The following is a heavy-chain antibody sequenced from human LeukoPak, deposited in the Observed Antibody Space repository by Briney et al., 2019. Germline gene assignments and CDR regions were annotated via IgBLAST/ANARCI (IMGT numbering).Heavy chain of an antibody. CDR2: ISAYNGNT. V-gene: IGHV1-18*04. D-gene: IGHD3-9*01. Sequence: ASVKVSCKASGYTFTGYYMHWVRQAPGQGLEWMGWISAYNGNTNYAQELQGRVTMTTDTSTSTAYMELRSLRSDDTAVYYCARDKWEPEKYYDILTGYYNYYYGMDVWGQGTTVTVSS. CDR1: GYTFTGYY. J-gene: IGHJ6*02. CDR3: ARDKWEPEKYYDILTGYYNYYYGMDV.